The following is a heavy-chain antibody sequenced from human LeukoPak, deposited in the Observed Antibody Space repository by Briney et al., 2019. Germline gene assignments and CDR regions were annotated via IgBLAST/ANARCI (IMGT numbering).Heavy chain of an antibody. V-gene: IGHV3-48*03. CDR2: ISSSGNTI. Sequence: SEGSLSLSCAASGFTFSSYEMNWVRQAPGKGLEWVSYISSSGNTIFYADSVKGRFTISRDNAKNSLYLQLNSLRADDTAVYYVVLSYQGYFDHWGQGTLVTVSS. CDR1: GFTFSSYE. CDR3: VLSYQGYFDH. D-gene: IGHD3-16*02. J-gene: IGHJ4*02.